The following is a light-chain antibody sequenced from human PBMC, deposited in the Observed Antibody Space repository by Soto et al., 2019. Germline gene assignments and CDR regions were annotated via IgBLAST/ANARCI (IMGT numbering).Light chain of an antibody. V-gene: IGKV3-15*01. Sequence: EMVMTQSPATLSVSPGERATLSCRASQSVSSNLAWYQQKPGQAPRLLIYGASTRATAIPARFSGSGSGTEFTLTISSLQSEDFAVYYCQQYNNWPRWTFGQGTKV. CDR2: GAS. CDR1: QSVSSN. CDR3: QQYNNWPRWT. J-gene: IGKJ1*01.